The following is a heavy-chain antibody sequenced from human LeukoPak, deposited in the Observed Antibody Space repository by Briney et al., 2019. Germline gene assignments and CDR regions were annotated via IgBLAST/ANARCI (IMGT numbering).Heavy chain of an antibody. J-gene: IGHJ4*02. CDR3: AKDRRPYYYDSSGFLFDY. CDR2: VPGSGVPT. V-gene: IGHV3-23*01. CDR1: GFTFSSYS. D-gene: IGHD3-22*01. Sequence: PGGSLRLSCAASGFTFSSYSMNWVRQAPGKGLEWVATVPGSGVPTYYADSVQGRFTISRDNSKNTLYLQMNSLRAEGTAVYYCAKDRRPYYYDSSGFLFDYWGQGTLVTVSS.